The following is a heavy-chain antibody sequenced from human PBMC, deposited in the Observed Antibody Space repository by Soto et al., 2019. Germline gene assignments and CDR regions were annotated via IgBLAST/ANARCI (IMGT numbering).Heavy chain of an antibody. CDR3: AREKGVVRDIFYYYYGMDV. Sequence: SVKVSCKASVYTFTSYGISWVRQAPGQGLEWMGWISAYNGNTNYAQKLQGRVTMTTDTSTSTAYMELRSLRSDDTAVYYFAREKGVVRDIFYYYYGMDVWGQGTTVTVSS. J-gene: IGHJ6*02. V-gene: IGHV1-18*04. D-gene: IGHD2-2*01. CDR2: ISAYNGNT. CDR1: VYTFTSYG.